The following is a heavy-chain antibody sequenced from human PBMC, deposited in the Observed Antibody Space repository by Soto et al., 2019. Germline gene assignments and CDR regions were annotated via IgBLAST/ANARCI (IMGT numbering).Heavy chain of an antibody. Sequence: PSETLSLTCAVSGGSSSSGGYSWSWIRQPPGKGLEWIGYIYHSGSTYYTPSLKSRVTISVDRSKNQFSLKLSSVTAEDTAVYYCARGVTGTTTDAFDIWGQGTMVTVSS. V-gene: IGHV4-30-2*01. CDR1: GGSSSSGGYS. CDR2: IYHSGST. J-gene: IGHJ3*02. D-gene: IGHD1-7*01. CDR3: ARGVTGTTTDAFDI.